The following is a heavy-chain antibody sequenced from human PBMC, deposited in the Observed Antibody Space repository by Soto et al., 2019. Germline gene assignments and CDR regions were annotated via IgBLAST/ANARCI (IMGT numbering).Heavy chain of an antibody. CDR2: TYYRSKWYN. Sequence: SQTLPITCAISGGSVSSNSAAWNWIRQSPSRGLEWLGRTYYRSKWYNDYAVSVKSRITINPDTSKNQFSLQLNSVTPEDTAVYYCAREGGISMIVVVNHDDFDFWCQGIMVTV. CDR1: GGSVSSNSAA. V-gene: IGHV6-1*01. CDR3: AREGGISMIVVVNHDDFDF. D-gene: IGHD3-22*01. J-gene: IGHJ3*01.